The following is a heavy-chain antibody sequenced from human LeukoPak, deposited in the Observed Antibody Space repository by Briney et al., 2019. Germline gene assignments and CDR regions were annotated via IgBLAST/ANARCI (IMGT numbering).Heavy chain of an antibody. D-gene: IGHD6-19*01. V-gene: IGHV3-23*01. CDR2: ISGSGGMT. CDR1: GFTFSSYA. Sequence: GGSLRLSCAASGFTFSSYAIYWVRQAPGRGLEWVSGISGSGGMTYFADPVKCRSRISRDNSKNTVYMQMSSLRVEDTAVYYCAKTTTGYSSGRYPGWPVDYWGQGTLVTVSS. CDR3: AKTTTGYSSGRYPGWPVDY. J-gene: IGHJ4*02.